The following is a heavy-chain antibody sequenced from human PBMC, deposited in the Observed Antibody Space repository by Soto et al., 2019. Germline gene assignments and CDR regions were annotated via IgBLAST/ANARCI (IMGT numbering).Heavy chain of an antibody. D-gene: IGHD3-22*01. CDR2: IYYSGST. V-gene: IGHV4-39*01. J-gene: IGHJ4*02. CDR1: GGSISSSSYY. CDR3: ARRGDYYDSSGYYYYFDY. Sequence: QLQLQESGPGLVKPSETLSLTCTVSGGSISSSSYYWGWIRQPPGKGLEWIGSIYYSGSTYYNPSRKSRVTISVDTSKNQFSLRVSSVTAADTAVYYCARRGDYYDSSGYYYYFDYWGQGTLVTVSS.